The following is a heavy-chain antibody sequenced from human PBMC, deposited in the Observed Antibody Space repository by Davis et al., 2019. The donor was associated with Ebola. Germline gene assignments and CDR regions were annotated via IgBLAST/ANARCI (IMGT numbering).Heavy chain of an antibody. CDR3: ASGRGSYFWFDP. V-gene: IGHV4-34*01. D-gene: IGHD1-26*01. Sequence: PSETLSLTCAVYGGSYSGYYCSWIRQPPGKGLEWIGEINHSGSTNYNPSLKSRVTISVDTSKNQFSLKLSSVTAADTAVYYCASGRGSYFWFDPWGQGTLVTVSS. CDR1: GGSYSGYY. J-gene: IGHJ5*02. CDR2: INHSGST.